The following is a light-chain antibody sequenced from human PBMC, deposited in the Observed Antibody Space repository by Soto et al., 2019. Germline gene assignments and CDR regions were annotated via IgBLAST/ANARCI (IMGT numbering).Light chain of an antibody. CDR1: PTLLQITGETF. CDR3: MQSTQLPPT. J-gene: IGKJ5*01. CDR2: EVS. V-gene: IGKV2D-29*02. Sequence: DVVMTQTPLSLSVAPGQPASISCKSSPTLLQITGETFLFWYLQKPGQSPQLLIYEVSTRVSGVPDRFSGSGSGTDFTLEISRVETDDVGIYYCMQSTQLPPTFGQGTRLEI.